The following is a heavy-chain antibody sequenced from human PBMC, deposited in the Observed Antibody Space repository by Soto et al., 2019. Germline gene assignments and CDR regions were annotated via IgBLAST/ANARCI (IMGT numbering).Heavy chain of an antibody. J-gene: IGHJ3*02. CDR3: ARRPDAFDI. V-gene: IGHV3-23*01. Sequence: GGSLRLSCAGSGSTFTDFTITWGRQAPGKGLEWVSAISGDGLSSYYAGSVKGRFTISRDNSKTTLYLQMNSLRAEDTAVYYCARRPDAFDIWGRGTMVTVSS. CDR2: ISGDGLSS. CDR1: GSTFTDFT.